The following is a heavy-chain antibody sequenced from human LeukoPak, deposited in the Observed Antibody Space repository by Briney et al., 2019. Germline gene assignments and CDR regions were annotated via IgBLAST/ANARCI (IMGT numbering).Heavy chain of an antibody. V-gene: IGHV4-4*07. J-gene: IGHJ3*02. Sequence: SETLSLTCTVSGGSISSYYWSWIRQPAGKGLEWIGRIYTSGSTNYNPSLKSRVTISVDTSKNQFSLKLSSVTAADTAVYYCARDGVAAASDAFDIWGQGTMVTVSS. D-gene: IGHD6-13*01. CDR2: IYTSGST. CDR3: ARDGVAAASDAFDI. CDR1: GGSISSYY.